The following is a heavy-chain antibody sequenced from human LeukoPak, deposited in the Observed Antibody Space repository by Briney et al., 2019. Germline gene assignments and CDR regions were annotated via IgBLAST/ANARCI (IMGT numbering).Heavy chain of an antibody. J-gene: IGHJ3*01. CDR2: IKPDGSEK. CDR1: GFTFSTYW. V-gene: IGHV3-7*01. Sequence: PGGSLRLSCAASGFTFSTYWMSWVRQAPGKGLEWVANIKPDGSEKYYVDSLKGRFTISRDNAKHSLYLQMKSLRVEDTAVYYCARGDFYDSSPYQGGHFSDAFDVWRQATMVTVSS. CDR3: ARGDFYDSSPYQGGHFSDAFDV. D-gene: IGHD3-22*01.